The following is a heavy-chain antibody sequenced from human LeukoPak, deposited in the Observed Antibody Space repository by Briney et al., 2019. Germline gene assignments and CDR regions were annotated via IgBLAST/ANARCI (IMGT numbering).Heavy chain of an antibody. CDR2: ISSSSSTI. CDR3: AKDNSGYEPYYFDY. J-gene: IGHJ4*02. CDR1: GFTFSSYS. V-gene: IGHV3-48*01. Sequence: GGSLRLSCAASGFTFSSYSMNWVRQAPGKGLEWVSYISSSSSTIYYADSVKGRFTISRDNSKNTLYLQMNSLRAEDTAVYYCAKDNSGYEPYYFDYWGQGTLVTVSS. D-gene: IGHD5-12*01.